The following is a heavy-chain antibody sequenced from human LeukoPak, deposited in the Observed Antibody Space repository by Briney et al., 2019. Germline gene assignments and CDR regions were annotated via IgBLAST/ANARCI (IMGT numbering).Heavy chain of an antibody. CDR1: GFTFDDYS. CDR2: ISWNSGGA. D-gene: IGHD5-12*01. Sequence: GGSLRLSCAASGFTFDDYSMHWVRRAPGKGQEWVSGISWNSGGAGYADSVKGRFTISRDNAKNSLYLQMNSLRTEDTALYYCAKDRTYSGYDALDYWGQGTLVTVSS. V-gene: IGHV3-9*01. J-gene: IGHJ4*02. CDR3: AKDRTYSGYDALDY.